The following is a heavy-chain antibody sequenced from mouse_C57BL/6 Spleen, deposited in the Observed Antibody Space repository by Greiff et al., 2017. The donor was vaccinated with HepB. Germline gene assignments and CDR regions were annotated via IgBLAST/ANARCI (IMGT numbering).Heavy chain of an antibody. J-gene: IGHJ2*01. Sequence: VQLQQPGAELVMPGASVKLSCKASGYTFTSYWMHWVKQRPGQGLEWIGEIDPSDSYTNYNQKFKGKSTLTVDKSSSTAYMPLSSLTSEDSAVYYCARYHGSSLDYWGQGTTLTVSS. CDR2: IDPSDSYT. CDR3: ARYHGSSLDY. D-gene: IGHD1-1*01. CDR1: GYTFTSYW. V-gene: IGHV1-69*01.